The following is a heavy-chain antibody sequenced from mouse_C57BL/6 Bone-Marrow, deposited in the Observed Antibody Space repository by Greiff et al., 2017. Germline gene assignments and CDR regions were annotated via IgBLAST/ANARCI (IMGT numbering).Heavy chain of an antibody. Sequence: EVKLQQSGAELVRPGASVKLSCTASGFNIKDDYMHWVKQRPEQGLEWIGWIDPENGDTEYASKFQGKATITADTSSNTAYLQLSSLTSEDTAVYYCTTRTAQATGYAMDYWGQGTSVTVSS. V-gene: IGHV14-4*01. CDR1: GFNIKDDY. D-gene: IGHD3-2*02. J-gene: IGHJ4*01. CDR3: TTRTAQATGYAMDY. CDR2: IDPENGDT.